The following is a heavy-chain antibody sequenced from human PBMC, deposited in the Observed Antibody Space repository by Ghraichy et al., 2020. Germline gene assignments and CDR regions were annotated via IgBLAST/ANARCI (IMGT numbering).Heavy chain of an antibody. CDR3: ARVFGARRYWYFDL. CDR1: SGSISGDHW. V-gene: IGHV4-4*02. D-gene: IGHD3-16*01. CDR2: IHHSGSA. Sequence: ESLNISCAVSSGSISGDHWWSWVRQSPGKGLEWIGDIHHSGSANYNPSLRSRVTISVDKSTNQFSLKLSSVTAADTAVYYCARVFGARRYWYFDLWGRGTLVTVSS. J-gene: IGHJ2*01.